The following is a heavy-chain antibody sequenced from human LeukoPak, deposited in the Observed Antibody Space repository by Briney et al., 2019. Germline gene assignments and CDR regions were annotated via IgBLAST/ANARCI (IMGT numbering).Heavy chain of an antibody. V-gene: IGHV3-30-3*01. CDR3: ARDHRGGYAFDI. J-gene: IGHJ3*02. CDR1: GFTFSSYA. Sequence: PGGSLRLSCAASGFTFSSYAMSWVRQAPGKGLEWVAVISYDGSNKYYADSVKGRFTISRDNSKNTLYLQMNSLRAEDTAVYYCARDHRGGYAFDIWGQGTMVTVSS. CDR2: ISYDGSNK.